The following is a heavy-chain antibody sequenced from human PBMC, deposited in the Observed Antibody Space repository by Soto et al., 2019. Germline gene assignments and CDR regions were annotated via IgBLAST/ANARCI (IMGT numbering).Heavy chain of an antibody. CDR1: GFTVNSNF. D-gene: IGHD6-19*01. V-gene: IGHV3-66*01. J-gene: IGHJ4*02. CDR2: IYSGGST. CDR3: ARDLNSGWPRGIYFDY. Sequence: GGSLRLSCAASGFTVNSNFMSWVRQAPGKGLEWVSIIYSGGSTFYADSVKGRFTISRDNSKNTLYLQMNSLRAEDTAVYYCARDLNSGWPRGIYFDYWGQGTLVTVSS.